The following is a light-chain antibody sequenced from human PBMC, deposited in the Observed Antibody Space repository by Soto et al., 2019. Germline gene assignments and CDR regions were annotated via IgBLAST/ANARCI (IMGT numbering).Light chain of an antibody. CDR2: AAS. J-gene: IGKJ1*01. V-gene: IGKV1-39*01. Sequence: DIQMTQSPSSLSAFVGDRVTITCRASQSISNYLNWYQQKPGKAPNLLIYAASSLQSGVPSRFSGGGSGTDFTLTISSLQPEDFATYYCQQTYSTLTWTFGQGTKVEVQ. CDR3: QQTYSTLTWT. CDR1: QSISNY.